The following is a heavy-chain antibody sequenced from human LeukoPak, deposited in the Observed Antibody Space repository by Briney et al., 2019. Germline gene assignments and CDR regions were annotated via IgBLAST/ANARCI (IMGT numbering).Heavy chain of an antibody. D-gene: IGHD3-22*01. CDR1: GGSISSGGYS. CDR2: IYHSGST. Sequence: PSETLSLTCAVSGGSISSGGYSWSWIRQPPGKGLEWIGYIYHSGSTYYNPSLKSRVTISVDRSKNQFSLKLSSVTAADTAVYYCAGQYYYDSSGYDDAFDIWGQGTVVTVSS. V-gene: IGHV4-30-2*01. CDR3: AGQYYYDSSGYDDAFDI. J-gene: IGHJ3*02.